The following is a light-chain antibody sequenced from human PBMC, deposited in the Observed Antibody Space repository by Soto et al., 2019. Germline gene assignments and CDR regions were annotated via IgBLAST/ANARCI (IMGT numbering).Light chain of an antibody. V-gene: IGKV3-15*01. Sequence: EILMTQSPATLSVSPGERATLSCRASQTVTGALAWYQQKPGQAPRLLIYGASTRATGIPDRFSGSGSGTEFTLPISSLQSEDFAVYYCQQYNDWPPYTFGPGTNVEIK. J-gene: IGKJ2*01. CDR3: QQYNDWPPYT. CDR1: QTVTGA. CDR2: GAS.